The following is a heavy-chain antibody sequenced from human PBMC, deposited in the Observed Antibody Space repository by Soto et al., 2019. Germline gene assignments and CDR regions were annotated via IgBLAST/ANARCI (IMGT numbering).Heavy chain of an antibody. CDR1: GFTFSSYA. CDR2: ISGSGGST. J-gene: IGHJ4*02. Sequence: EVQLLESGGGLVQPGGSLRLSCAASGFTFSSYAMNWVRQAPGRGLEWVSVISGSGGSTYYADSVKGRFTISRDNSKNPLYLQMNRLSAEDTAVYYCARRSSGWYFDYWGQGTLVTVSS. V-gene: IGHV3-23*01. CDR3: ARRSSGWYFDY. D-gene: IGHD6-19*01.